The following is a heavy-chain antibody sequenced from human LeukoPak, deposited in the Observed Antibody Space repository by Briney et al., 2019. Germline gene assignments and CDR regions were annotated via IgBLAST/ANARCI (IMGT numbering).Heavy chain of an antibody. CDR2: INHSGST. J-gene: IGHJ5*02. CDR1: GFTFSSYS. Sequence: PGGSLRLSCAASGFTFSSYSMNWVRQAPGKGLEWIGEINHSGSTNYNPSLKSRVTISVDTSKNQFSLKLSSVTAADTAVYYCARFNDYVWGSYRSTSVGWFDPWGQGTLVTVSS. D-gene: IGHD3-16*02. CDR3: ARFNDYVWGSYRSTSVGWFDP. V-gene: IGHV4-34*01.